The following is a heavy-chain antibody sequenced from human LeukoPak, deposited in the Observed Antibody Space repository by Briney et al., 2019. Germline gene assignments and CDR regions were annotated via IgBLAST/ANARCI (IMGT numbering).Heavy chain of an antibody. Sequence: SGTLSLTCAVSGGSISSSNWWSWVRQPPGKGLEWIGEIYHSGSTNYNPSLKSRVTISVDTAKNQFSLKLTSVTAADTAVYFCARATETTNYSPLAYWGPGILVAVSS. CDR3: ARATETTNYSPLAY. CDR1: GGSISSSNW. D-gene: IGHD2-8*01. V-gene: IGHV4-4*02. J-gene: IGHJ4*02. CDR2: IYHSGST.